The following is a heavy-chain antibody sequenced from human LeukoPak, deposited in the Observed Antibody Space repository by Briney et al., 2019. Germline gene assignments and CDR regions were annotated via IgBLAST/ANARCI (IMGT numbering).Heavy chain of an antibody. J-gene: IGHJ6*02. V-gene: IGHV3-23*01. Sequence: PGGSLRLSCAASGFTFSSYAMSWVRQAPGKGLEWVSAISGSGGSTYYADSVKGRFTISRDNSKNTLYLQMNSLRAEDTAVYYCAKMVGGALEASMDVWGQGTTVTVSS. CDR1: GFTFSSYA. CDR2: ISGSGGST. D-gene: IGHD2-15*01. CDR3: AKMVGGALEASMDV.